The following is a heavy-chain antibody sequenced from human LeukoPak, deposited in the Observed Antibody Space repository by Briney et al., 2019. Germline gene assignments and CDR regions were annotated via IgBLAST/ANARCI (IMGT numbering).Heavy chain of an antibody. CDR2: ISSRGTTI. V-gene: IGHV3-48*03. CDR3: ARAFPYGGYGLAVDY. D-gene: IGHD5-12*01. CDR1: GFTFSSYE. J-gene: IGHJ4*02. Sequence: GGSLRLSCAASGFTFSSYEMNWVRQAPGKGLEWVSYISSRGTTIYYADSVKGRFTISRDNAKNSLYLQMNSLRAEDTAVYYCARAFPYGGYGLAVDYWGQGTLVTVSS.